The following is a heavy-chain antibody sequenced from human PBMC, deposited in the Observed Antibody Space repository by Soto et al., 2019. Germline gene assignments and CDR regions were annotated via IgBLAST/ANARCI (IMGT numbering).Heavy chain of an antibody. J-gene: IGHJ4*02. D-gene: IGHD3-22*01. Sequence: SETLSLTCTVSGGSISSGDYYWSWIRQPPGKGLEWIGYIYYSGSTYYNPSLKSRVTISVDTSKNQFSLKLSSVTAADTAVYYCARDAGLRYYYDSSGYHFDYWGQGTLVTVSS. CDR2: IYYSGST. CDR1: GGSISSGDYY. V-gene: IGHV4-30-4*01. CDR3: ARDAGLRYYYDSSGYHFDY.